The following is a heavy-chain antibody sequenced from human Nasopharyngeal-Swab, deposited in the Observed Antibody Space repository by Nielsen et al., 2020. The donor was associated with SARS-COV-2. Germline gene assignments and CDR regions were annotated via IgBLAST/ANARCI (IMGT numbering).Heavy chain of an antibody. CDR3: AKDMLTLNYYYGMDV. Sequence: GEFLKISCAASGFTFDDYAMHWVRQAPGKGLEWVSLISWDGGSTYYADSVKGRFTISRDNSKNSLYLQMNSLRAEDTALYYCAKDMLTLNYYYGMDVWGQGTTATVSS. CDR2: ISWDGGST. CDR1: GFTFDDYA. V-gene: IGHV3-43D*03. J-gene: IGHJ6*02.